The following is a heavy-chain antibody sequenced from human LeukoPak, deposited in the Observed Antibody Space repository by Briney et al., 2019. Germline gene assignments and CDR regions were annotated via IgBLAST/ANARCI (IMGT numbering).Heavy chain of an antibody. Sequence: GESLKISCKGSGHSFTSYWIGWVRQMPGKGLEWMGIIYPGDSDTRYSPSFQGQVTISADKSISTAYLQWSSLKASDTAMYYCARLSQACSSTSCYYNWFDPWGQGTLVTVSS. J-gene: IGHJ5*02. CDR3: ARLSQACSSTSCYYNWFDP. CDR1: GHSFTSYW. CDR2: IYPGDSDT. V-gene: IGHV5-51*01. D-gene: IGHD2-2*01.